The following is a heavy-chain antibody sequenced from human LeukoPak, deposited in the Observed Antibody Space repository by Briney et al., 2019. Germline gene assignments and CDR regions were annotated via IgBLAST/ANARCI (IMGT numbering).Heavy chain of an antibody. CDR2: IYYGGTT. V-gene: IGHV4-39*01. CDR3: ARRGLVVVPL. CDR1: GVSVSRSDSY. Sequence: PSETLSLTCSVSGVSVSRSDSYWAWVRQPPGKGLEWVGSIYYGGTTYSNPSLKSRVTISADTSKNQFSLKLTSVTAADTAIYYCARRGLVVVPLWGQGTLVTVSS. J-gene: IGHJ4*02. D-gene: IGHD2-21*01.